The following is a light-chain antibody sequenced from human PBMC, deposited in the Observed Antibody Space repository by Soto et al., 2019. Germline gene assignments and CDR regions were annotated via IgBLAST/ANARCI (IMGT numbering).Light chain of an antibody. V-gene: IGLV2-14*03. J-gene: IGLJ1*01. CDR2: DVS. CDR1: SSDVGYYNF. CDR3: DSFTSTSTPFV. Sequence: QSALTQPASVSGSPGQSITISCTGTSSDVGYYNFVSWYQQHPGKAPKLMIYDVSNRPSGVSNRFSGSKSGNTASLTISGLQAEDEADYYCDSFTSTSTPFVFGTGTKLT.